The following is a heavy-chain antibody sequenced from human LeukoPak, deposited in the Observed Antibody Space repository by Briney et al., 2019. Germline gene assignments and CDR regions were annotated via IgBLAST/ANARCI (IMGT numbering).Heavy chain of an antibody. CDR1: GYTFTGYY. D-gene: IGHD6-13*01. V-gene: IGHV1-2*02. Sequence: ASVKVSCKASGYTFTGYYMHWVRQAPGQGLEWMGWINPNSGGTNYAQKFQGRVTMTRDTSISTAYMELSRLRSDDTAVYYCARDYSSGWYLPDYWGQGTLVTVSS. CDR3: ARDYSSGWYLPDY. J-gene: IGHJ4*02. CDR2: INPNSGGT.